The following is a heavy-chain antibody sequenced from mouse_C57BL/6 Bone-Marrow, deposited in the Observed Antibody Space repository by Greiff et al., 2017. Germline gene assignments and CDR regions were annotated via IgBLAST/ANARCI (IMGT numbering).Heavy chain of an antibody. J-gene: IGHJ3*01. CDR3: TRRFLTTVVAPGFAY. D-gene: IGHD1-1*01. CDR2: IDPETGGT. CDR1: GYTFTDYE. V-gene: IGHV1-15*01. Sequence: QVQLQQSGAELVRPGASVSLSCKASGYTFTDYEMHWVKQTPVHGLEWIGAIDPETGGTAYNQKFTGKAILTADKSSSTAYMELRSLTSDDSAVYYWTRRFLTTVVAPGFAYWGQGTLVTVSA.